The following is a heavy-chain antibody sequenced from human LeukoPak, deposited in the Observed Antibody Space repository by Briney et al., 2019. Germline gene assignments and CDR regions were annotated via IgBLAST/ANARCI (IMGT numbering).Heavy chain of an antibody. J-gene: IGHJ4*02. CDR2: IDTGGST. Sequence: GESLKLSCVASEFSVSYNYMSWVRQAPGKGLEWVSVIDTGGSTKYSDSVKGRFTISRDNSKDTLYLQMNNLRAEDTAIYYCARGRDPFDYWGQGTLVTVSS. CDR1: EFSVSYNY. CDR3: ARGRDPFDY. V-gene: IGHV3-66*02.